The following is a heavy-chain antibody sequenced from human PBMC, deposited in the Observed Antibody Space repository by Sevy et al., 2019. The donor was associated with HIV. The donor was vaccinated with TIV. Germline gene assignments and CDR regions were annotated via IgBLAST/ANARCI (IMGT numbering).Heavy chain of an antibody. CDR2: IWYAGTNK. Sequence: GGSLRLSCAASGFSISGYGMHWVRQAPGKGLEWVAVIWYAGTNKEYADSVKGRFTISSDNSKNTLYLQMNSLRAEDTAVYYCAREDIRVAGIGYYFHSWGQGTLVTVSS. V-gene: IGHV3-33*01. J-gene: IGHJ4*02. CDR3: AREDIRVAGIGYYFHS. D-gene: IGHD6-19*01. CDR1: GFSISGYG.